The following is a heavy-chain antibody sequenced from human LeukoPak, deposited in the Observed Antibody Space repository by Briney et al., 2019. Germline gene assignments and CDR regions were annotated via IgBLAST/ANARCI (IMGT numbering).Heavy chain of an antibody. CDR1: GDSISSRGYY. CDR2: IYHGGST. Sequence: SETLSLTCTVSGDSISSRGYYWGWIRQPPGKGLEWIGSIYHGGSTYYNPSLKSRVTISVDTSKNQFSLKLSSVTAADTAVYYCARDFNGEMATINDAFDIWGQGTMVTVSS. D-gene: IGHD5-24*01. V-gene: IGHV4-38-2*02. J-gene: IGHJ3*02. CDR3: ARDFNGEMATINDAFDI.